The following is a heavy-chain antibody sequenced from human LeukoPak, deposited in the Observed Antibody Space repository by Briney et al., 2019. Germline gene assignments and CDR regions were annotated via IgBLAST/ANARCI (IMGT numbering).Heavy chain of an antibody. D-gene: IGHD2-2*01. CDR3: AKERYCSSTSCSYFEY. CDR1: GFTFSSYA. V-gene: IGHV3-23*01. Sequence: PGGSLRLSCTASGFTFSSYAMTWVRQAPGKGLEWVSAISGSGFSTYYADSVKGRFTISRDNSKNTLSLQMSNLRAEDTAVYYCAKERYCSSTSCSYFEYWGQGTLVTVSS. CDR2: ISGSGFST. J-gene: IGHJ4*02.